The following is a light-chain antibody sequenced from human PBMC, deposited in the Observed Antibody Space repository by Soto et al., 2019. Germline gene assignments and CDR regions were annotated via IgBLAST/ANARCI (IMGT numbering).Light chain of an antibody. Sequence: QPVLTQPPSASGTPGQRVTISCSGSSSNIGSHYVYWYQQLPGTAPKLLIYRNYQRPSGVPDRFSGSKSGASASLAISGLRPEDEADYYCAAWDDSLSAHVVFGGGTKLTVL. CDR2: RNY. CDR1: SSNIGSHY. J-gene: IGLJ2*01. V-gene: IGLV1-47*01. CDR3: AAWDDSLSAHVV.